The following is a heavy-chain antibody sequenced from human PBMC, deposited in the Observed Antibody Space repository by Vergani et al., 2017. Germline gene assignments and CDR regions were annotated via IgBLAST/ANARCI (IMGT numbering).Heavy chain of an antibody. V-gene: IGHV3-48*03. J-gene: IGHJ6*02. D-gene: IGHD6-19*01. Sequence: EVQLVESGGGLVQPGGSLRLSCAASGFTFSSYEMNWVRQAPGKWLEWVSYISSSGSTIYYADSVKGRFTISRDNAKNSLYLQMNSLRAEDTAVYYCAREVGWLVHLYYYYGMDVWGQGTTVTVSS. CDR1: GFTFSSYE. CDR3: AREVGWLVHLYYYYGMDV. CDR2: ISSSGSTI.